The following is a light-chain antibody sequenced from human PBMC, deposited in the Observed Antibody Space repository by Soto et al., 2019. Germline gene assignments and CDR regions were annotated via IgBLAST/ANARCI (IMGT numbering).Light chain of an antibody. CDR2: AAS. Sequence: EIVLTQSPGTLSLSPGERATLSCRATQSVSRNFLAWYQQKSGQAPRLLIYAASSRATGIPDRFSGSGSGADFTLTISRLEPEDFAVYYCHQYGGSPGTFGQGTKVEFK. V-gene: IGKV3-20*01. CDR1: QSVSRNF. CDR3: HQYGGSPGT. J-gene: IGKJ1*01.